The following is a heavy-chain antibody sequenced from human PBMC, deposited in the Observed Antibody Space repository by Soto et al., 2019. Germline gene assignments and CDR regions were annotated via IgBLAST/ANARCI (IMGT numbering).Heavy chain of an antibody. J-gene: IGHJ4*02. D-gene: IGHD1-1*01. CDR1: GFTFNTYG. CDR3: ARIQLDTIMALDY. V-gene: IGHV3-33*01. CDR2: FWSDGNNK. Sequence: QVQLVESGGGVVQPGRSLRLSCAASGFTFNTYGFHWVRQAPGKGLEWVAVFWSDGNNKYYADSVRGRFTISRDSSKNTLYLQMNSLRVEDTAVYYCARIQLDTIMALDYWGQGTLVTVSS.